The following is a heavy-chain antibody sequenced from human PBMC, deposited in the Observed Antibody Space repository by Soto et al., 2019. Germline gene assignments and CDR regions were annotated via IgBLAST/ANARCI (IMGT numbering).Heavy chain of an antibody. CDR3: ARDLGIAALGTDAFDI. CDR1: GGSISSGNYY. Sequence: QVQLQESGPGLVKPSQTLSLTCTVSGGSISSGNYYWTWIRQPPGKGLEWIGYIYYSGSTYYNPSLKSRVTISVDTSKNQFSLKLSSVTAADTAVYYCARDLGIAALGTDAFDIWGQGTMVTVSS. V-gene: IGHV4-30-4*01. CDR2: IYYSGST. J-gene: IGHJ3*02. D-gene: IGHD6-13*01.